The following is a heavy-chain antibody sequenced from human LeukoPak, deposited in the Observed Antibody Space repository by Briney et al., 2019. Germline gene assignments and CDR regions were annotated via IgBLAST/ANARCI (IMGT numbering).Heavy chain of an antibody. D-gene: IGHD6-19*01. Sequence: ASVKVSCKASGYTFTGYYMHWVRRAPGQGLEWMGRINPNSGGTNYAQKFQGRVTMTRDTSISTAYMELSRLRSDDTAVYYGASGLTVAGTFDIWGQGTMVTVSS. J-gene: IGHJ3*02. V-gene: IGHV1-2*06. CDR2: INPNSGGT. CDR1: GYTFTGYY. CDR3: ASGLTVAGTFDI.